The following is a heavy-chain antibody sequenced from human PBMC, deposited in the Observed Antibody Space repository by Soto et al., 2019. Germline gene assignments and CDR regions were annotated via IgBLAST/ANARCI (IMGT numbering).Heavy chain of an antibody. J-gene: IGHJ4*02. CDR2: INPNTGGT. Sequence: QVQLVQSGAEVKKPGASVKVSCKASGYTFTGHHIHWVRQAPGQGLEWVGWINPNTGGTNYAQKFQGRVTMTRDTSISSAYMERTRLRSGDTAVYYCAISRYCSGGDCTTQSLYYFDYWGQGPVVTVSS. CDR3: AISRYCSGGDCTTQSLYYFDY. V-gene: IGHV1-2*02. D-gene: IGHD2-15*01. CDR1: GYTFTGHH.